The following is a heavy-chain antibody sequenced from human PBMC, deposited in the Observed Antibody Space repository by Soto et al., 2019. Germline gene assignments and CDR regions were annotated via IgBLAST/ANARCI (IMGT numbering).Heavy chain of an antibody. CDR3: TSLRVRGVITLNTLDY. Sequence: GGSLRLSCTASGFTFGDYAMSWFRQAPGKGLEWVGFIRSKAYGGTTEYAASGKGRFTISRDDSKSIAYLQMNSLKTEDTAVYYCTSLRVRGVITLNTLDYWGQGTLVTVSS. CDR1: GFTFGDYA. D-gene: IGHD3-10*01. CDR2: IRSKAYGGTT. J-gene: IGHJ4*02. V-gene: IGHV3-49*03.